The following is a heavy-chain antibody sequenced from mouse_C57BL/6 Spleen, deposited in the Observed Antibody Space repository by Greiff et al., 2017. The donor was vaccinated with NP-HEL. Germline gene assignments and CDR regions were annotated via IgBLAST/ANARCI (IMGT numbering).Heavy chain of an antibody. Sequence: EVKLVESEGGLVQPGSSMKLSCTASGFTFSDYYMAWVRQVPEKGLEWVAYINYDGSSTYYLDSLKSRFIISRDNAKNILYLQMSSLKSEDTATYYCARAPGYAMDYWGQGTSVTVSS. CDR3: ARAPGYAMDY. J-gene: IGHJ4*01. V-gene: IGHV5-16*01. CDR2: INYDGSST. CDR1: GFTFSDYY.